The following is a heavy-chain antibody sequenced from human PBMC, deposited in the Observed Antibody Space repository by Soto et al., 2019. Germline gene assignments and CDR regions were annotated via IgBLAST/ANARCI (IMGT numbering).Heavy chain of an antibody. V-gene: IGHV4-31*03. D-gene: IGHD3-10*01. Sequence: SETLSLTCTVSGGSISSGGYYWSWIRQHPGKGLEWIGYIYYSGSTYYNPSLKSRVTISVDTSKNQFSLKLSSVTAADTAVYYCARVAYGSGSYYAPYFDYWGQGTLVTVSS. CDR2: IYYSGST. CDR3: ARVAYGSGSYYAPYFDY. J-gene: IGHJ4*02. CDR1: GGSISSGGYY.